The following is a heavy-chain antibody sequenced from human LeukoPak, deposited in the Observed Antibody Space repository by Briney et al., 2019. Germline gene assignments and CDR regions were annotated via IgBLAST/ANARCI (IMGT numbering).Heavy chain of an antibody. D-gene: IGHD1-26*01. J-gene: IGHJ5*02. CDR1: GFTFSSYG. Sequence: KTGGSLRLSCAASGFTFSSYGMHWVRQAPGKGLEWVASISSSSSDIHYADSMKGRFTISRDNAKNSLYLQMNSLRAEDTAVYYCAKGEVWFDPWGQGTLVTVSS. CDR2: ISSSSSDI. CDR3: AKGEVWFDP. V-gene: IGHV3-21*06.